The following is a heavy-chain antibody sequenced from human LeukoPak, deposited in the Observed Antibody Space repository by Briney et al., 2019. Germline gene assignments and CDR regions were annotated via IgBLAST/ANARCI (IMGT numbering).Heavy chain of an antibody. CDR1: GFTFSDYY. J-gene: IGHJ4*02. CDR3: ARETTITMVRGVNL. D-gene: IGHD3-10*01. Sequence: PGGSLRLSCAASGFTFSDYYMSWIRQAPGKGLEWVSYISSSGSTIYFADSVKGRFTISRDNAKNSLYLQMNSLRAEDTAVYYCARETTITMVRGVNLWGQGTLVTVSS. CDR2: ISSSGSTI. V-gene: IGHV3-11*04.